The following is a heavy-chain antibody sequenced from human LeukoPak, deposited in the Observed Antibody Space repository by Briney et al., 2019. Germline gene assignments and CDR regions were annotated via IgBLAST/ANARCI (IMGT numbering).Heavy chain of an antibody. CDR3: ARHPGKTRPGIAVSAVRGYYFDY. J-gene: IGHJ4*02. CDR2: IIPIFGTA. Sequence: SVKVSCKASGGTISSYAISWARQAPGQGLEWMGGIIPIFGTANYAQKLQGSVTFTADESTSTAYMELSSLRSEDTAVYYCARHPGKTRPGIAVSAVRGYYFDYWGQGTLVTVSS. CDR1: GGTISSYA. D-gene: IGHD6-19*01. V-gene: IGHV1-69*01.